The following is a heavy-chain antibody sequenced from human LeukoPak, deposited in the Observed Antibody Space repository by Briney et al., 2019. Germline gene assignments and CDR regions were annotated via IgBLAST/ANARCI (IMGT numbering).Heavy chain of an antibody. D-gene: IGHD3-9*01. Sequence: SETLSLTCTVSGGSISSYYWSWIRQPAGKGLEWIGRIYTSGSTYYNPSLKGRVTISVDTSKKQFSLKLSSVTAADTAVYYCARDKGHFDVDYWGQGTLVTVSS. J-gene: IGHJ4*02. CDR2: IYTSGST. CDR3: ARDKGHFDVDY. CDR1: GGSISSYY. V-gene: IGHV4-4*07.